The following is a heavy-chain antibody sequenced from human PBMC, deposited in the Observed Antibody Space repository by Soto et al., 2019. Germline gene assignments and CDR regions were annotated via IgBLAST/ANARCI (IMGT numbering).Heavy chain of an antibody. J-gene: IGHJ4*02. CDR3: ARDLLCAAAGPRGTFGY. V-gene: IGHV4-31*03. CDR1: GGSISSGGYY. D-gene: IGHD6-13*01. Sequence: QVQLQESGPGLVTPSQTLSLTCTVSGGSISSGGYYWSWIRLHPGKGLEWIGSIYYSGTTYCNPSLKSRVSISVVTSKIQFCLNLSSVTAADTACYYCARDLLCAAAGPRGTFGYCGQGTLVTV. CDR2: IYYSGTT.